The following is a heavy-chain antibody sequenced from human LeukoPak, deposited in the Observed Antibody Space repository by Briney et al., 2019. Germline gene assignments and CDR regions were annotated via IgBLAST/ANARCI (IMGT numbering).Heavy chain of an antibody. Sequence: SETLSLTCTVSGGSIRSHHWTWIRQAPGKRLEWIGYTFYTGATYNNPSLRSRVTITIDTSKKHFSLKVTSVATADTAVYYCAKRDRGGGFDSWGQGTLVTVSS. J-gene: IGHJ5*01. D-gene: IGHD1-1*01. CDR3: AKRDRGGGFDS. CDR2: TFYTGAT. V-gene: IGHV4-59*11. CDR1: GGSIRSHH.